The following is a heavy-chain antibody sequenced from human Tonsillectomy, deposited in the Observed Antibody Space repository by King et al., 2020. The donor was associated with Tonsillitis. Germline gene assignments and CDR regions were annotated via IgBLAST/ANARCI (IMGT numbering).Heavy chain of an antibody. V-gene: IGHV1-69*01. CDR2: IIPLFGTV. CDR3: ARGQGGLDDFEI. D-gene: IGHD1-26*01. Sequence: VQLVESAAEVKKPGSSVKVSCTASGGAVTIYAISWVRQAPGQGLEYMGGIIPLFGTVKYAEKFQARLTMTADESTNTAYMELTSLRSEDTAVYYCARGQGGLDDFEIWGQGTMVIVSS. CDR1: GGAVTIYA. J-gene: IGHJ3*02.